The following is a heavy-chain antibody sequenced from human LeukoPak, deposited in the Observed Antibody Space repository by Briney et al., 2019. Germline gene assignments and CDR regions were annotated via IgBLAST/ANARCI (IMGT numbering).Heavy chain of an antibody. CDR3: ARGSFPPYYYDSSGYYPCGY. V-gene: IGHV1-8*01. CDR2: MKPNSGNT. Sequence: VASVKVSCKASGYTFTSYDINWVRQAPGQGLEWMGWMKPNSGNTGYAQKFQGRVTMTRNTSISTAYMELSSLRSEDTAVYYCARGSFPPYYYDSSGYYPCGYWGQGTLVTVSS. J-gene: IGHJ4*02. D-gene: IGHD3-22*01. CDR1: GYTFTSYD.